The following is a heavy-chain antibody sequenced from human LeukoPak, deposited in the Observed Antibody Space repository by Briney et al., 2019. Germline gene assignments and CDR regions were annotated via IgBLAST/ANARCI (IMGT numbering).Heavy chain of an antibody. D-gene: IGHD3-22*01. CDR2: ISYYGSNK. J-gene: IGHJ4*02. CDR1: GFTFSSYA. CDR3: ARDRKPRLHYYDSSGYSPGD. Sequence: GGSLRLSCTASGFTFSSYAMHWVRQAPGKGLEGVAAISYYGSNKYYADSVKGRFTISRDNSKNTLYLQMNSLRVEDTAVYYCARDRKPRLHYYDSSGYSPGDWGQGTLVTVS. V-gene: IGHV3-30*04.